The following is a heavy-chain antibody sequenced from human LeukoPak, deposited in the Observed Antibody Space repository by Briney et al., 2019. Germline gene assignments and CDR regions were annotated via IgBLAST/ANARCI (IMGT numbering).Heavy chain of an antibody. CDR2: IYLSGST. CDR1: GGSICGYY. Sequence: SQTLSLTCPVCGGSICGYYWSWIRQPPGRGREGVGYIYLSGSTNFNPSLKGRVPLSMEPPKKQFPLNVSSVNAGDHAVYFCGRFSSSWLDYSGQGILVTVSS. CDR3: GRFSSSWLDY. D-gene: IGHD6-13*01. V-gene: IGHV4-59*08. J-gene: IGHJ4*02.